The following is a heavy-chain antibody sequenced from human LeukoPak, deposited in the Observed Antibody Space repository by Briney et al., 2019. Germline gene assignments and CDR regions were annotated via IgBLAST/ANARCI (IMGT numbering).Heavy chain of an antibody. Sequence: GGSLRLSCAASGFTVSNNYMSWVRQAPGKGLEWVSVIYSGGSTYYADSVKGRFTISRDNSKNTLYVQMNRLRAEDTAVYYCAKAIVLLISGNAFDIWGQGTMVTVSS. CDR1: GFTVSNNY. V-gene: IGHV3-53*01. J-gene: IGHJ3*02. D-gene: IGHD2/OR15-2a*01. CDR2: IYSGGST. CDR3: AKAIVLLISGNAFDI.